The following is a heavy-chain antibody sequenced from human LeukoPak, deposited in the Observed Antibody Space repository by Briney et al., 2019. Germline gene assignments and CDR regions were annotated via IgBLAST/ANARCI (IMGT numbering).Heavy chain of an antibody. V-gene: IGHV3-20*04. CDR1: GFTLDDHG. CDR3: ARLGGPDYYFYYYMDV. Sequence: GGSPRLSCAASGFTLDDHGMSWVRQAPGKGLEWVSGINWNGDGTGYADSVKGRFTISRDNAKNSLYLQMNSLRAENTAFYCARLGGPDYYFYYYMDVWGKGTTVTVSS. J-gene: IGHJ6*03. D-gene: IGHD1-26*01. CDR2: INWNGDGT.